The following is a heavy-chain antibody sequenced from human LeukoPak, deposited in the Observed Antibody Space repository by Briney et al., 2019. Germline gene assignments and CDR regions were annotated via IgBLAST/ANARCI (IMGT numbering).Heavy chain of an antibody. D-gene: IGHD3-10*01. CDR3: ASSYGSGRFDP. J-gene: IGHJ5*02. CDR2: INSAGSTT. CDR1: GFTFSSYW. Sequence: PGGSLRLSCAAFGFTFSSYWMHWVRQAPGKGLVWVSLINSAGSTTTYADSVKGRFTISRDNAKNTLYLQMNSLRAEDTAVYYCASSYGSGRFDPWGQGTLVTVSS. V-gene: IGHV3-74*01.